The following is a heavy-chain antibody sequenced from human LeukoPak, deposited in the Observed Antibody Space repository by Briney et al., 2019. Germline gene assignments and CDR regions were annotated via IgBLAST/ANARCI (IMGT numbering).Heavy chain of an antibody. V-gene: IGHV3-48*04. CDR3: ARVGRYYDSSGRPFDY. Sequence: GGSLRLSCEASGFTFRSYWMSWVRQAPGKGLEWVSYISSSSSTIYYADSVKGRFTISRDNAKNSLYLQMNSLRAEDTAVYYCARVGRYYDSSGRPFDYWGQGTQVTVSS. J-gene: IGHJ4*02. CDR2: ISSSSSTI. CDR1: GFTFRSYW. D-gene: IGHD3-22*01.